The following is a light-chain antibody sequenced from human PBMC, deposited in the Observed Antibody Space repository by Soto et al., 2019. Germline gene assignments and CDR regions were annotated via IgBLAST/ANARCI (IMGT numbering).Light chain of an antibody. CDR2: WAS. CDR1: QSVLYSSNNKNY. V-gene: IGKV4-1*01. CDR3: QQYESTPPT. Sequence: DIVMTQSPDSLAVPLGERATINYKSSQSVLYSSNNKNYLAWYQQRPGQPPKLLIYWASTRESGVPDRFSGSGSGTDFTLTITSLQAEDVAVYYCQQYESTPPTFGQGTKLEIK. J-gene: IGKJ2*01.